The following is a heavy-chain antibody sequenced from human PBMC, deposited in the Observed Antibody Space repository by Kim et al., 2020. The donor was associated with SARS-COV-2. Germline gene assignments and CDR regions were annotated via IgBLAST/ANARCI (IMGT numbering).Heavy chain of an antibody. D-gene: IGHD6-19*01. CDR2: MSHDGSAT. V-gene: IGHV3-30*18. CDR1: GFTLSTHG. J-gene: IGHJ5*02. Sequence: GGSLRLSCEASGFTLSTHGIHWVRQAPGKGLEWVAMMSHDGSATYYVDSVKGRFTLSRDNSKNALFLQMNSLRPEDTAVYYCAKDLYSSGWYNYFDPWGQGTLVTVSS. CDR3: AKDLYSSGWYNYFDP.